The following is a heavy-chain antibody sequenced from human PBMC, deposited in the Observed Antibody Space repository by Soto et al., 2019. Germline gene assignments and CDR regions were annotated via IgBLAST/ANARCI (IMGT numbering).Heavy chain of an antibody. J-gene: IGHJ6*02. D-gene: IGHD3-10*01. Sequence: GESLKISCAASGFTFSSYWMHLVRQAPGTVLVWVSRINSDGSSTSYADSVKGRFTISRDNAKNTLYLQTNSLRAEDTAVYYCARGVRGWFGELLNYYYGMDVWGQGTTVTVSS. CDR2: INSDGSST. V-gene: IGHV3-74*01. CDR3: ARGVRGWFGELLNYYYGMDV. CDR1: GFTFSSYW.